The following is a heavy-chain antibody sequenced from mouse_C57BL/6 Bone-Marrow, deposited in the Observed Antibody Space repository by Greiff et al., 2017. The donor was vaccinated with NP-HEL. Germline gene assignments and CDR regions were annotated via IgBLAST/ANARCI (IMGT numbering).Heavy chain of an antibody. CDR3: ERVDY. J-gene: IGHJ2*01. Sequence: VQLQQPGAELVKPGASVKLSCKASGYTFTSYWMQWVKQRPGQGLEWIGEIDPSDSYTNYNQKFKGKATLTVDTSSSTAYMQLSSLTSEDSAVYYCERVDYWGQGTTLTVSS. CDR2: IDPSDSYT. V-gene: IGHV1-50*01. CDR1: GYTFTSYW.